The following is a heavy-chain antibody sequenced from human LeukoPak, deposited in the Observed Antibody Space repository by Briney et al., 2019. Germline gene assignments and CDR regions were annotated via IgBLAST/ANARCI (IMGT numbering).Heavy chain of an antibody. Sequence: AGGSLRLSCAASGFTFDNYVMNWVRQAPGKGLEWVSGISASGGKTYYADSVKGRFAISRDNSKNTLYLQMNSLTAEDTALYYCAKEWWSSSSPLQFGSWGQGTLVIVSS. V-gene: IGHV3-23*01. D-gene: IGHD6-6*01. CDR1: GFTFDNYV. J-gene: IGHJ4*02. CDR2: ISASGGKT. CDR3: AKEWWSSSSPLQFGS.